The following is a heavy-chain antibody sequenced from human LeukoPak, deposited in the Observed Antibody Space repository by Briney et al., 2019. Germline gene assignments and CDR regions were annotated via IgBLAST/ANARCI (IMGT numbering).Heavy chain of an antibody. CDR2: IYYSGST. J-gene: IGHJ4*02. CDR3: ASGRDKKYYFDY. D-gene: IGHD1-1*01. CDR1: GGSISSSSYS. V-gene: IGHV4-39*01. Sequence: SETLSLTCTVSGGSISSSSYSWGWIRQPPGKGLEWIGSIYYSGSTYYNPSLKSRVTISVDTSKNQFSLKLSSVTAADTAVYYCASGRDKKYYFDYWGQGTLVTVSS.